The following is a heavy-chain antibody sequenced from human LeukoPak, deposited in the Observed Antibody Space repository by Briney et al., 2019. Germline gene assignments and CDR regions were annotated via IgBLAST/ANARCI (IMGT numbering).Heavy chain of an antibody. CDR3: ARDGDSSSTTFDY. CDR1: GGSMSSSSYY. J-gene: IGHJ4*02. V-gene: IGHV4-39*07. D-gene: IGHD6-6*01. CDR2: MYHSGST. Sequence: SETLSLTCSVSGGSMSSSSYYWGWIRQPPGKGLEWIGSMYHSGSTNYNPSLKSRVTMSVDTSKNQFSLKLSSVTAADTAVYYCARDGDSSSTTFDYWGQGTLVTVSS.